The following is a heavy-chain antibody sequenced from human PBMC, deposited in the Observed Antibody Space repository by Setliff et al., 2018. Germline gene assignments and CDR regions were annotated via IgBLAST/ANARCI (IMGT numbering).Heavy chain of an antibody. J-gene: IGHJ4*02. Sequence: ASVKVSCKASGYSFTSYDINWVRLAAGQGLEWMGWVSPIDDGKLGYAQKFQDRVTMTRDTSTNTVYLEVTSLRSEDTAVYYCARAGMASINRKGVFEYWGQGTLVTVSS. V-gene: IGHV1-8*01. D-gene: IGHD3-10*01. CDR2: VSPIDDGKL. CDR1: GYSFTSYD. CDR3: ARAGMASINRKGVFEY.